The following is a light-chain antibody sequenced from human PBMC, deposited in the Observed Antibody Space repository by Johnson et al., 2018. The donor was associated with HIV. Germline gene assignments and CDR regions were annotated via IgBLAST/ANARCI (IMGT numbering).Light chain of an antibody. CDR2: DNN. CDR3: GTWDSSLSAGGYV. V-gene: IGLV1-51*01. J-gene: IGLJ1*01. CDR1: SSNIGNNF. Sequence: QSVLTQPPSVSAAPGQRVTRSYSGSSSNIGNNFVSWFRQLPLRAPKVLIYDNNERPSGIPDRFSGSKSGPSATLGITGLQTGDEADYYCGTWDSSLSAGGYVFGTGTKVTVL.